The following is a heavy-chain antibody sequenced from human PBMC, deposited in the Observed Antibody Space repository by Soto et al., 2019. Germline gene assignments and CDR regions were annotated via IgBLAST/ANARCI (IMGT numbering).Heavy chain of an antibody. V-gene: IGHV3-33*01. CDR1: GFTFSSYG. D-gene: IGHD4-17*01. Sequence: PGGSLRLSCAASGFTFSSYGMHWVRQAPGKGLEWVAVIWYDGSNKYYADSVKGRFTISRDNSKNTLYLQMNSLRAEDTAVYYCARGGSYGDYGGDYYYYYGMDVWGQGTTVTVSS. CDR2: IWYDGSNK. J-gene: IGHJ6*02. CDR3: ARGGSYGDYGGDYYYYYGMDV.